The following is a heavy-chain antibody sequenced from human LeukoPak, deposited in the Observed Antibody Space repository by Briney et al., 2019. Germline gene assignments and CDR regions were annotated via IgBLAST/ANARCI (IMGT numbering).Heavy chain of an antibody. CDR3: ARNDPGDYVYFDY. D-gene: IGHD4-17*01. Sequence: TPSETLSLTCTVSGGSISSYYWSWVRQPAGKGLEWIGRIYASGNTNYNPSLKGRVTMTVDTSKNQFSLNLSSVTAADTAVYYCARNDPGDYVYFDYWGQGTLVTVSS. V-gene: IGHV4-4*07. CDR2: IYASGNT. J-gene: IGHJ4*02. CDR1: GGSISSYY.